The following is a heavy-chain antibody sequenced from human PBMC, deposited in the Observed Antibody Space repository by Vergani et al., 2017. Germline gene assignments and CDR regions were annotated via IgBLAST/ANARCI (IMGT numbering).Heavy chain of an antibody. J-gene: IGHJ4*02. V-gene: IGHV1-18*01. CDR3: ARTIAAGTAGAYSSGWIPFAY. CDR1: GYTFTSYG. D-gene: IGHD6-19*01. CDR2: ISAYNGNT. Sequence: QVQLVQSGAEVKKPGASVKVSCKASGYTFTSYGISWVRQAPGQGLEWMGWISAYNGNTNYAQKLQGRVTMTTDTSTSTAYMELSSLRSEDTAVYYCARTIAAGTAGAYSSGWIPFAYWGQGTLVTVSS.